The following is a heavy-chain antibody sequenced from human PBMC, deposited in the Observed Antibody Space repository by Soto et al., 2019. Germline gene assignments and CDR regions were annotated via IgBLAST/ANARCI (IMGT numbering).Heavy chain of an antibody. D-gene: IGHD2-15*01. Sequence: PGGSLRLSCAASGFTFSSYAMSWVRQAPGKGLEWVSAISGSGGSTYYADSVKGRFTISRDNSKNTLYLQMNSPRAEDTAVYYCAKVIVVVVAAPYYYGMDVWGQGTTVTVSS. CDR1: GFTFSSYA. CDR2: ISGSGGST. CDR3: AKVIVVVVAAPYYYGMDV. V-gene: IGHV3-23*01. J-gene: IGHJ6*02.